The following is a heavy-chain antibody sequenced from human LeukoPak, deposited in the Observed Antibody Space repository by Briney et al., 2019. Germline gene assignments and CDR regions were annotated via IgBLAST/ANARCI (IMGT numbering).Heavy chain of an antibody. CDR2: ISYDGSNK. J-gene: IGHJ4*02. V-gene: IGHV3-30-3*02. CDR1: GFTFSSYA. CDR3: AKLPVSYSSGWSNFDY. D-gene: IGHD6-19*01. Sequence: PGGSLRLSCAASGFTFSSYAMHWVRQAPGKGLEWVAVISYDGSNKYYADSVKGRFTISRDNSKNTLYLQMNSLRAEGTAIYYCAKLPVSYSSGWSNFDYWGQGTLVTVSS.